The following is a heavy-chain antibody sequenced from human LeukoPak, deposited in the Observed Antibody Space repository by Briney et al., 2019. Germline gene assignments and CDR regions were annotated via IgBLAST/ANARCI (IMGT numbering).Heavy chain of an antibody. V-gene: IGHV3-23*01. CDR2: IGRSAGST. CDR1: GFTFSTYA. Sequence: GGSLRLSCAASGFTFSTYAMSWVRQAPGKGLEWVSSIGRSAGSTFYADSVKGRFTISRDNSKSTLYLQMNSLRDEDTAVYYCVRDPSFAFDYWGQGILVTVSS. CDR3: VRDPSFAFDY. J-gene: IGHJ4*02. D-gene: IGHD2/OR15-2a*01.